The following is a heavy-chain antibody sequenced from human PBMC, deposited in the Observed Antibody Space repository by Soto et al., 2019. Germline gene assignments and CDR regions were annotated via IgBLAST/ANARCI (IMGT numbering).Heavy chain of an antibody. CDR1: GFTFSSYA. CDR3: ARDSRPELDY. CDR2: ISYDGSNK. Sequence: GGSLRLSCAASGFTFSSYAMHWVRQAPGKGLEWVAVISYDGSNKYYADSVKGRFTISRDNSKNTLYLQMNSLRAEDTAVYYCARDSRPELDYWGQGTLVTVSS. J-gene: IGHJ4*02. V-gene: IGHV3-30-3*01.